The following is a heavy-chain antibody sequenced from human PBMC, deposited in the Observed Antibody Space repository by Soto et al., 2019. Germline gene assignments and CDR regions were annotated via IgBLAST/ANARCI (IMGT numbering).Heavy chain of an antibody. V-gene: IGHV4-59*08. CDR3: VRQGFGALHGLVDG. CDR1: GGSISAYY. CDR2: IHPGWGA. D-gene: IGHD3-10*01. J-gene: IGHJ6*02. Sequence: LSLTCTISGGSISAYYWGWIRQPPGKGLEWIGYIHPGWGANYNPSLKSRVTISLDTSKTQISLELSSMTAADAALYYCVRQGFGALHGLVDGWGQGNTVTVSS.